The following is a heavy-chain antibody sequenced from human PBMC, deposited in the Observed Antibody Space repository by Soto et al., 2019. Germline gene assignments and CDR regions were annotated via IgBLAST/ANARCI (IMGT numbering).Heavy chain of an antibody. CDR3: ARRYSSSFDY. Sequence: SETLSLTCTVSGGSISSGGYYWSWIRQHPGKGLEWIGYIYYSGSTYYNPSLKSRVTISVDKSKNQFSLKLSSVTAADTAVYYCARRYSSSFDYWGQGTLVTVSS. J-gene: IGHJ4*02. D-gene: IGHD6-13*01. V-gene: IGHV4-31*03. CDR2: IYYSGST. CDR1: GGSISSGGYY.